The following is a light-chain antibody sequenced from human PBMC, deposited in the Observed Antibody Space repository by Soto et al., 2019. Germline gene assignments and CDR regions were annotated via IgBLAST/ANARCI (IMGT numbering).Light chain of an antibody. CDR3: QQYDNLPIT. J-gene: IGKJ5*01. CDR2: DAS. V-gene: IGKV1-33*01. Sequence: DIQMTQSPSSPSASVGDRVTITCRASQGISNYLAWYQQKPGKAPKLLIYDASNLETGVPSRFSGSGSGTDFTFTISSLQPEDIATYYCQQYDNLPITFGQGTRLEI. CDR1: QGISNY.